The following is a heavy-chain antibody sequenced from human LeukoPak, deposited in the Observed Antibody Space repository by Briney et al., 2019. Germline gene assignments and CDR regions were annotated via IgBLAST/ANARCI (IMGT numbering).Heavy chain of an antibody. CDR2: LHNDAQTS. CDR3: AKGEGGTYFNCCFDY. D-gene: IGHD2-15*01. V-gene: IGHV3-23*03. CDR1: GFTFSGYA. Sequence: PGASLRLSCTASGFTFSGYAMIWVRQAPGKGLDWVSILHNDAQTSYYADSVKGRFTVSRDNSKNTLYLEMNSLTVEDTAVYYCAKGEGGTYFNCCFDYWGQGTLVTVSS. J-gene: IGHJ4*02.